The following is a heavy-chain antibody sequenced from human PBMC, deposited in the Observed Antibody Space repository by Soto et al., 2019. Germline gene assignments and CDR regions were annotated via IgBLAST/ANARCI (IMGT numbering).Heavy chain of an antibody. J-gene: IGHJ6*02. CDR2: IIPIFGTA. CDR3: ARAMVHIEPGYYYYGMDV. Sequence: SVKVSCKASGGTFSGYAISWVRQAPGQGLEWMGGIIPIFGTANYAQKFQGRVAITADESTSTAYMELSSLRSEDTAVYYCARAMVHIEPGYYYYGMDVWGQGTTVTVSS. D-gene: IGHD3-10*01. V-gene: IGHV1-69*13. CDR1: GGTFSGYA.